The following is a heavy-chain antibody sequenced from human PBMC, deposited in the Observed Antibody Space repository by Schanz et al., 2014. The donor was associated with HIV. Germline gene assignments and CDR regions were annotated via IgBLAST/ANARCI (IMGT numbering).Heavy chain of an antibody. J-gene: IGHJ4*02. V-gene: IGHV1-18*01. Sequence: QVPLVQSGAEVQKPGASVKVSCKASGYTFTSYGISWVRQAPGQGLEWMGWISAYDGNTNYAQKFQGRVTMTTDTSRYTAYMELRSLRSDDTAVYYCARGDRDDFWSGAAIWGQGTLVTVSS. D-gene: IGHD3-3*01. CDR3: ARGDRDDFWSGAAI. CDR2: ISAYDGNT. CDR1: GYTFTSYG.